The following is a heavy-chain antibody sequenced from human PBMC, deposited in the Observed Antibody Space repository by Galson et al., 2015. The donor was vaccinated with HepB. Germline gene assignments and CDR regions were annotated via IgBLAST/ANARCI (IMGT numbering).Heavy chain of an antibody. Sequence: SLRLSCAASGFTFSSYAMSWVRQAPGKGLEWVSVISGSGGSTYYADSVKGRFTISRDNSKNTLYLQMNSLRAEDTAVYYCAKPLSSSSSGPFDYWGQGTLVTVSS. CDR3: AKPLSSSSSGPFDY. CDR1: GFTFSSYA. D-gene: IGHD6-6*01. CDR2: ISGSGGST. V-gene: IGHV3-23*01. J-gene: IGHJ4*02.